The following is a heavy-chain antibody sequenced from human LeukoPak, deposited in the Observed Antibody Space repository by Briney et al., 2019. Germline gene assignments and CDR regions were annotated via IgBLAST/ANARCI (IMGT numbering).Heavy chain of an antibody. V-gene: IGHV4-34*01. CDR3: ARAPTTYYYGSGNWFDP. Sequence: SETLSLTCAVYGGSFSGYYWSWIRQPPGKGLEWIGGINHSGSTNYNPSLKSRVTTSVDTSKNQFSLKLSSVTAADTAVYYCARAPTTYYYGSGNWFDPWGQGTLVTVSS. CDR1: GGSFSGYY. D-gene: IGHD3-10*01. J-gene: IGHJ5*02. CDR2: INHSGST.